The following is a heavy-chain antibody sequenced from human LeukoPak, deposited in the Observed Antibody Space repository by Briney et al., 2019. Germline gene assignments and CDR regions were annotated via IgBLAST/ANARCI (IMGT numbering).Heavy chain of an antibody. CDR2: ISYDGSNK. Sequence: GGSLRLSCAASGFTFSSYGMHWVRQAPGKGLEWVAVISYDGSNKYYADSVKGRFTISRDNSKNTLYLQMNGLRAEDTAVYYCAKDHGLAVAGTSDAFDIWGQGTMVTVSS. CDR1: GFTFSSYG. V-gene: IGHV3-30*18. CDR3: AKDHGLAVAGTSDAFDI. D-gene: IGHD6-19*01. J-gene: IGHJ3*02.